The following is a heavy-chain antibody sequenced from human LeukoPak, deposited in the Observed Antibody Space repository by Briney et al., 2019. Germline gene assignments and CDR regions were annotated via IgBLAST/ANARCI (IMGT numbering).Heavy chain of an antibody. Sequence: GGSLRLSCAASGFTFRSYAMNWVRQAPGKGLEWVSVISGSGTSTYYADSVKGRFTISRDNSKNTLYLQMNSLRAEDTAVYYCARRAGDYSHPYDYWGQGTLVTVSS. CDR3: ARRAGDYSHPYDY. CDR2: ISGSGTST. J-gene: IGHJ4*02. D-gene: IGHD3-22*01. V-gene: IGHV3-23*01. CDR1: GFTFRSYA.